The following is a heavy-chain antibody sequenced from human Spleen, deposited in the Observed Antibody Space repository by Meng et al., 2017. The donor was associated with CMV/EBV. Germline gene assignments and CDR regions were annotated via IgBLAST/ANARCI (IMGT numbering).Heavy chain of an antibody. Sequence: ASVKVSCKASGYSFSAYYIHWVRQAPGQGLEWMGWINPNSGGTNYAQKFQGRVTMTGDTSISTAYMEMSRLRSDDTAVYYCARVGSGSYYRFDYWGQGTLVTVSS. CDR3: ARVGSGSYYRFDY. D-gene: IGHD1-26*01. J-gene: IGHJ4*02. CDR1: GYSFSAYY. CDR2: INPNSGGT. V-gene: IGHV1-2*02.